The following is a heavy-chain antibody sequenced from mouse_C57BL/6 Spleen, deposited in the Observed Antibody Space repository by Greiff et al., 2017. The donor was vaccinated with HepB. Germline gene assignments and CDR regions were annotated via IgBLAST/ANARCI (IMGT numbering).Heavy chain of an antibody. CDR1: GYTFTSYW. D-gene: IGHD2-3*01. Sequence: QVQLKQPGAELVKPGASVKVSCKASGYTFTSYWMHWVKQRPGQGLEWIGRIHPSDSDTNYNQKFKGKATLTVDKSSSTAYMQLSSLTSEDSAVYYCAMEDDGYYVKAMDYWGQGTSVTVSS. CDR2: IHPSDSDT. V-gene: IGHV1-74*01. CDR3: AMEDDGYYVKAMDY. J-gene: IGHJ4*01.